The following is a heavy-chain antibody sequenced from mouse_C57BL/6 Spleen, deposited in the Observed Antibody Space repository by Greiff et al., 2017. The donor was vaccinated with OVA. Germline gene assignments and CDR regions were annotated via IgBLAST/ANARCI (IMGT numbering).Heavy chain of an antibody. D-gene: IGHD1-1*01. CDR1: GYAFSSSW. V-gene: IGHV1-82*01. CDR3: ARRDYYGSRPYFDV. Sequence: QVQLKESGPELVKPGASVKISCKASGYAFSSSWMNWVKQRPGKGLEWIGRIYPGDGDTNYNGKFKGKATLTADKSSSTAYMQLSSLTSEDSAVYFCARRDYYGSRPYFDVWGTGTTVTVSS. J-gene: IGHJ1*03. CDR2: IYPGDGDT.